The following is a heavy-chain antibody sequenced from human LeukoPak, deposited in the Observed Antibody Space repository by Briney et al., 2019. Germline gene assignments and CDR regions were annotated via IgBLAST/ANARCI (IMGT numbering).Heavy chain of an antibody. CDR2: IYHSGST. J-gene: IGHJ4*02. Sequence: SETLSLTCAVSGGSISSGGYSGSWIRQPPGKGLEWVGYIYHSGSTYYNPSLKSRVTISVDTSKNQFSLKLSSVTAADTAVYYCARSAIAAAEPLDYWGQGTLVTVSS. CDR1: GGSISSGGYS. V-gene: IGHV4-30-2*01. D-gene: IGHD6-13*01. CDR3: ARSAIAAAEPLDY.